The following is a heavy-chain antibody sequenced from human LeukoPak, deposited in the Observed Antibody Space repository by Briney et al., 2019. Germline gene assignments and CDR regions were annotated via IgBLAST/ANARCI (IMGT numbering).Heavy chain of an antibody. D-gene: IGHD3-22*01. V-gene: IGHV4-30-4*01. J-gene: IGHJ4*02. CDR1: GGSISSYY. Sequence: SETLSLTCTVSGGSISSYYWSWIRQPPGKGLEWIGYIYYSGSTYYNPSLKSRVTISVDTSKNQFSLKLSSVTAADTAVYYCARARYYDSSGYYPFDYWGQGTLVTVSS. CDR2: IYYSGST. CDR3: ARARYYDSSGYYPFDY.